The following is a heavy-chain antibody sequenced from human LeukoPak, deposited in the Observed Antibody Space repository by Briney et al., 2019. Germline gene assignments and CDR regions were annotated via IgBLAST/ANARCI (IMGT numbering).Heavy chain of an antibody. V-gene: IGHV4-38-2*01. Sequence: SETLSLTCGVSAYSISSAYYWGWIRQPPGKGLEWIGSIYHSGNTYYNPSLKSRVTISVDTPKNQFSLKLSSVTAADTAVYYCARGAISDALDIWGQGSMVTVSS. CDR1: AYSISSAYY. D-gene: IGHD1-26*01. CDR2: IYHSGNT. CDR3: ARGAISDALDI. J-gene: IGHJ3*02.